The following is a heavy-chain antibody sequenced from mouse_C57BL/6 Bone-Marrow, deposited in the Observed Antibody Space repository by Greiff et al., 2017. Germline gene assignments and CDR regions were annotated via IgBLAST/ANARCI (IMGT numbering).Heavy chain of an antibody. D-gene: IGHD1-2*01. J-gene: IGHJ2*01. Sequence: QVQLKQPGTELVKPGASVKLSCKASGYTFTSYWMHWVKQRPGQGLEWIGNINPSNGGTNYNEKFKSKATLTVDKSSSTAYMQRSSLTSEDSAVYYCARSHYYGGDFDYWGQGTTLTVSS. CDR1: GYTFTSYW. CDR2: INPSNGGT. CDR3: ARSHYYGGDFDY. V-gene: IGHV1-53*01.